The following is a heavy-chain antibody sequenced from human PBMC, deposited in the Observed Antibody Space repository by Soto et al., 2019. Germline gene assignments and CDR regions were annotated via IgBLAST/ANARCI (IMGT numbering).Heavy chain of an antibody. J-gene: IGHJ5*02. CDR3: ARGGGRRDGYKRPFDP. Sequence: QVQLQESGPGLVKPSETLSLTCSVSGGSISGYYWTWIRQPPGRGLEWIAYIHYSGSTTYNPSLESRVTISVDTSKNHVSLKLTSVTAADTAVYYCARGGGRRDGYKRPFDPWGQGTLVTVSS. D-gene: IGHD5-12*01. V-gene: IGHV4-59*01. CDR1: GGSISGYY. CDR2: IHYSGST.